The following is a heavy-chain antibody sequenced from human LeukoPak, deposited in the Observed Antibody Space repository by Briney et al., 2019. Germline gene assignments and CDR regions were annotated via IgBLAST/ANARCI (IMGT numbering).Heavy chain of an antibody. D-gene: IGHD3-22*01. CDR1: GGSISRYF. Sequence: SETLSLTCTVSGGSISRYFRSWIRQPAGKGLEWIGRIFSSGSADYNPSLQSRLTISVDTSKNQFSLRLSSVTAADTAVYYCAREARVYDGSGYYHDSWGQGTLVTVSS. J-gene: IGHJ4*02. CDR2: IFSSGSA. CDR3: AREARVYDGSGYYHDS. V-gene: IGHV4-4*07.